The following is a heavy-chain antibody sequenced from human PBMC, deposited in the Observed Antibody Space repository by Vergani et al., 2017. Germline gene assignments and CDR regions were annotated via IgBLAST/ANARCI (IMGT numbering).Heavy chain of an antibody. CDR2: IYNNGST. Sequence: QVQLQESGPGLVKPSETLSPPCSVPGGPISSYYWSWIRQSPGKGLEWIGYIYNNGSTNYNPTLKSRVTISVDTSKNQFSLKRSSVTAPDTAVYYCARGGSGSYTPIYWGQGTLVTVSS. CDR3: ARGGSGSYTPIY. D-gene: IGHD3-10*01. J-gene: IGHJ4*02. CDR1: GGPISSYY. V-gene: IGHV4-59*01.